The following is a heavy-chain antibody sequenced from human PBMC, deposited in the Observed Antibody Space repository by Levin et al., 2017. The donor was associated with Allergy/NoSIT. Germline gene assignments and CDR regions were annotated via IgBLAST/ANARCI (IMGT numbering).Heavy chain of an antibody. CDR2: ISLTAGST. D-gene: IGHD4-17*01. J-gene: IGHJ4*02. V-gene: IGHV3-23*01. CDR1: GFTFRNYA. CDR3: AKAGSAVTTTAQPLDY. Sequence: PGESLKISCAASGFTFRNYAMSWVRQAPGKGLEWVSSISLTAGSTYYADSVKGRFTISRDNSKNTLYLQMNSLWAEDTALYYCAKAGSAVTTTAQPLDYWGQGTLVTVSS.